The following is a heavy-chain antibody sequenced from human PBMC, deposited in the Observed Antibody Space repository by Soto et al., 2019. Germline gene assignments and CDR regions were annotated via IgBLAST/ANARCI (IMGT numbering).Heavy chain of an antibody. CDR1: GFSFTSYA. Sequence: PGGSLRLSCAASGFSFTSYAKSWVRQAPGKGLEWVSTISGRDGSTYYADSVKGRFTISRDNSKNTLFLQMNSLRAEDTAIYYCAKKVNSGPGSQYFDYWGQGTLVTVAS. V-gene: IGHV3-23*01. J-gene: IGHJ4*02. CDR2: ISGRDGST. D-gene: IGHD3-10*01. CDR3: AKKVNSGPGSQYFDY.